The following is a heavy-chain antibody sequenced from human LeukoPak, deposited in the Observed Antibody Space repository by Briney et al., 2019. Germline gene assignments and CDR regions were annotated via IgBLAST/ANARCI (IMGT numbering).Heavy chain of an antibody. D-gene: IGHD3-10*01. CDR1: GYTLTELS. Sequence: ASVKVSCKVSGYTLTELSMHWVRQAPGKGLEWMGGFDPEDGETIYAQKFQGRVTMTEDTSTDTAYMELSSLRSEDTAVYYCATYTMVRGIPYWYFDLWGRGTLVTVFS. V-gene: IGHV1-24*01. CDR3: ATYTMVRGIPYWYFDL. J-gene: IGHJ2*01. CDR2: FDPEDGET.